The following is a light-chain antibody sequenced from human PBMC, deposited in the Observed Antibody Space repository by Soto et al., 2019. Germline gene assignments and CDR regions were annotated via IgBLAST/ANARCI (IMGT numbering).Light chain of an antibody. CDR2: AVT. J-gene: IGLJ1*01. CDR3: SSYTSTSTLYV. Sequence: QSALAQPASVSGSPGQSITISCIGTSSDIGAYNYVSWYQQHPGKVPKLMIYAVTNRPSGLSNRFSGSKSGNTASLTISGLQAEDEADYFCSSYTSTSTLYVFGTGTKVTVL. CDR1: SSDIGAYNY. V-gene: IGLV2-14*01.